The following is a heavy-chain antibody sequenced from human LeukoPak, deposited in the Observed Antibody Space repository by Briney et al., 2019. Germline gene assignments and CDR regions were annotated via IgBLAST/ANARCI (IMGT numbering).Heavy chain of an antibody. CDR3: AREDPQTRVPEGMDV. V-gene: IGHV4-59*01. J-gene: IGHJ6*02. CDR2: VYYSGTT. D-gene: IGHD4/OR15-4a*01. CDR1: GGSISYYY. Sequence: PSETLSLTCTVSGGSISYYYWGWIRQSPGEGLEWIGYVYYSGTTNYNPSLKSRVTISVDTSKNQLSLQLRSVTAADTAVYYCAREDPQTRVPEGMDVWGQGTTVTVSS.